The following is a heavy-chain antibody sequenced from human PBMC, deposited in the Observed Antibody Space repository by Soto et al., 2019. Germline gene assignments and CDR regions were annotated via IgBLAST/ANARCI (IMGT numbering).Heavy chain of an antibody. CDR3: AKSRLEQYFFDS. CDR2: IYHSGST. Sequence: QVQLQESGPGLVKPSQTLSLTCTVSGGSLTSGGYYWSWIRQHPGKGLEGIGYIYHSGSTYYNPSLKSRVTISVDTSKNQFSLKLSSVTAADTAVYYCAKSRLEQYFFDSWGQGTLVTVSS. V-gene: IGHV4-31*03. J-gene: IGHJ4*02. CDR1: GGSLTSGGYY.